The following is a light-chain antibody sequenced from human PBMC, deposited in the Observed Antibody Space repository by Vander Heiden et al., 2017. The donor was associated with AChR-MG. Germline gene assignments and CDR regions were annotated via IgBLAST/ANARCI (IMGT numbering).Light chain of an antibody. CDR2: KDS. J-gene: IGLJ2*01. V-gene: IGLV3-25*03. Sequence: SYELTQPPSVSVSPGQTARITCSGDALPRQYAYWYQQKPGQAPVLVIYKDSERPSGIPERFSGSNSGTTVTLTISGVQADDEADYYCQSADSSGTPVVFGGGTKLTVL. CDR3: QSADSSGTPVV. CDR1: ALPRQY.